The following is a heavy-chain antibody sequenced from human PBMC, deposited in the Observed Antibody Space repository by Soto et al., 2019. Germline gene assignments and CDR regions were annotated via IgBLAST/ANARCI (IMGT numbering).Heavy chain of an antibody. D-gene: IGHD2-15*01. J-gene: IGHJ4*02. V-gene: IGHV3-7*05. CDR3: TREGCSGGSCYSRAPFDY. Sequence: GGSLRLSCAASGFTFSSYWMSWVRQAPGKGLEWVANIKQDGSEKYYVDSVKGRFTISRDNAKNSLYLQMNSLRAEDTAVYYCTREGCSGGSCYSRAPFDYWGQGTLVTVSS. CDR2: IKQDGSEK. CDR1: GFTFSSYW.